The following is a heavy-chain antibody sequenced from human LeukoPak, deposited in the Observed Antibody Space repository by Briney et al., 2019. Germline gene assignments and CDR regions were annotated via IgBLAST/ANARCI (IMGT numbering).Heavy chain of an antibody. V-gene: IGHV1-2*02. D-gene: IGHD4-17*01. CDR1: GYTFTGYY. CDR3: ARDYTVTTGLDY. Sequence: GASVKVSCKASGYTFTGYYMHWVRQSPGQELEWMGWINPNSGGTNYAQKFQGRVTMTRDTSISTAYMELSRLRSDDTAVYYCARDYTVTTGLDYWGQGTLVTVSS. J-gene: IGHJ4*02. CDR2: INPNSGGT.